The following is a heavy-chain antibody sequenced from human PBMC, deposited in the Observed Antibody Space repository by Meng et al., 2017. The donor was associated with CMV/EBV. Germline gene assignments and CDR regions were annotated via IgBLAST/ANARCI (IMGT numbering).Heavy chain of an antibody. CDR3: ARDPAWSVITPRRGFDY. D-gene: IGHD2-15*01. J-gene: IGHJ4*02. Sequence: VQLVKSGGEGKKPGATVKVSCKASGYTFTSYGISWVRQAPGQGLEWMGWISAYNGNTNYAQKLQGRVTMTTDTSTSTAYMELRSLRSDDTAVYYCARDPAWSVITPRRGFDYWGQGTLVTVSS. CDR1: GYTFTSYG. CDR2: ISAYNGNT. V-gene: IGHV1-18*01.